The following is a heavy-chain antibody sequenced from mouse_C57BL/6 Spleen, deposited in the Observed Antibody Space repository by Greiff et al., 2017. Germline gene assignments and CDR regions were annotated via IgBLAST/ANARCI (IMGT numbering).Heavy chain of an antibody. Sequence: QVQLKQSGAELVRPGTSVKVSCKASGYAFTNYLIEWVKQRPGQGLEWIGVINPGSGGTNYNEKFKGKETLTADKSSSTAYMQLSSLTSEDSAVYFCARSGPTTVVAHWYFDVWGTGTTVTVSS. CDR1: GYAFTNYL. J-gene: IGHJ1*03. CDR2: INPGSGGT. D-gene: IGHD1-1*01. CDR3: ARSGPTTVVAHWYFDV. V-gene: IGHV1-54*01.